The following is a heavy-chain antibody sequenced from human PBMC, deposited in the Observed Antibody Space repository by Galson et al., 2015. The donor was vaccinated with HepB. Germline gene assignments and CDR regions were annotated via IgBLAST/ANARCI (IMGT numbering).Heavy chain of an antibody. D-gene: IGHD3-16*01. V-gene: IGHV3-33*08. CDR1: GFTFSVYG. Sequence: SLRLSCAASGFTFSVYGMHWVRQAPGKGLEWVSVIWYDGSNECYADSVKGRFTVSRDNSKNTLYLQMNSLRAEDTAVYYCARDPRSGRRLGAFDIWGQGTMVTVSS. CDR3: ARDPRSGRRLGAFDI. J-gene: IGHJ3*02. CDR2: IWYDGSNE.